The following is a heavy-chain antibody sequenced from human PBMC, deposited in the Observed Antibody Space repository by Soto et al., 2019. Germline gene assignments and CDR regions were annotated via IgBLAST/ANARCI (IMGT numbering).Heavy chain of an antibody. D-gene: IGHD6-19*01. CDR2: INPNSGGT. Sequence: GASVNVSCKASGYTFTGYYMHWVRQAPGQGLEWMGWINPNSGGTNYAQKFQGRVTMTRDTSISTAYMELSRLRSDDTAVYYCARDFERPSGWYFIESNWGQGTLVIVSS. J-gene: IGHJ4*02. CDR3: ARDFERPSGWYFIESN. CDR1: GYTFTGYY. V-gene: IGHV1-2*02.